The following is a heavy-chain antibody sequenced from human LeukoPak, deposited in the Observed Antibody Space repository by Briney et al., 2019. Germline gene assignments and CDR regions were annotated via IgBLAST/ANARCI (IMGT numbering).Heavy chain of an antibody. Sequence: GASVKVSCKASGYTFTGYYMHWVRQAPGQGLECMGWINPNSGGTNYAQKFQGRVTMTRDTSISTAYMELSRLRSDDTAVYYCARSVYSSGWLDFDYWGQGTLVTVSS. D-gene: IGHD6-19*01. CDR3: ARSVYSSGWLDFDY. CDR1: GYTFTGYY. CDR2: INPNSGGT. V-gene: IGHV1-2*02. J-gene: IGHJ4*02.